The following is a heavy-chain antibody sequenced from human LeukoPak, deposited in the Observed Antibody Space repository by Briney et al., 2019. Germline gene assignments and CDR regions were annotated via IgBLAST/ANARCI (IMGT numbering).Heavy chain of an antibody. CDR1: GDTISSHY. CDR3: ARDRIVGATTVYAFDI. D-gene: IGHD1-26*01. Sequence: SETLSLTCSVSGDTISSHYWSGIRQSPGEGLEWIGYVSYSGTTNYNPSLKSRVTISVDTAKNQFSLKLTSVIAADTAVYYCARDRIVGATTVYAFDIWGQGTMVTVSS. J-gene: IGHJ3*02. V-gene: IGHV4-59*11. CDR2: VSYSGTT.